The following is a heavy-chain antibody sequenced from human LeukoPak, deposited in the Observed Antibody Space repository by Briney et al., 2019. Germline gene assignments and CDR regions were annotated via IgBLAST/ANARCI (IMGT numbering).Heavy chain of an antibody. Sequence: ASVKVSCKASGGTFSSYAISWVRQAPGQGLEWMGRIIPIFGIANYAQKFQGRVTITADKSTSTAYMELSSLRSEDTAVYYCARDQGPFPCSSTSCYSDYYYGMDVWGQGTTVTVSS. V-gene: IGHV1-69*04. CDR1: GGTFSSYA. CDR3: ARDQGPFPCSSTSCYSDYYYGMDV. CDR2: IIPIFGIA. D-gene: IGHD2-2*02. J-gene: IGHJ6*02.